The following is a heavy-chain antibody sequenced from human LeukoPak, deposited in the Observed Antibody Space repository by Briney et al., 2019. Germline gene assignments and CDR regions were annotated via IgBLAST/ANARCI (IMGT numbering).Heavy chain of an antibody. CDR1: GDSISGSNW. D-gene: IGHD6-25*01. CDR3: AREAAGQWFDP. CDR2: IYHSGST. J-gene: IGHJ5*02. Sequence: SGPGLVKPSGTLSLTCAVSGDSISGSNWWSWVRQPPGKGLEWIGEIYHSGSTNYNPSLKSRVTMSLDKSKNQFSLKLTSVTAADTAVYYCAREAAGQWFDPWGQGTLVTVSS. V-gene: IGHV4-4*02.